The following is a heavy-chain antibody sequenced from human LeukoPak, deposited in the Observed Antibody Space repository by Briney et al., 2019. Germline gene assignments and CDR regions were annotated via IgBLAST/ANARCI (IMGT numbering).Heavy chain of an antibody. J-gene: IGHJ4*02. V-gene: IGHV3-23*01. CDR3: AKVAVYYDSSGYYYY. Sequence: PGGSLRLSCAASGFTFSSFAMIWVRQAPGKGLEWVSVIGGDSGGIQYADSVKGRFTISRDNSKNALYLQMSSLRADDTAVYYCAKVAVYYDSSGYYYYWGQGTLVTVSS. CDR1: GFTFSSFA. CDR2: IGGDSGGI. D-gene: IGHD3-22*01.